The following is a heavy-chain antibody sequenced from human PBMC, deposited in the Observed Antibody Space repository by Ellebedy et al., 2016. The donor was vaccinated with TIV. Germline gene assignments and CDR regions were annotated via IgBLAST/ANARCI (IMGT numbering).Heavy chain of an antibody. CDR2: IFGSGGGI. CDR3: AKDRTAGDGYWVFDQ. Sequence: GESLKISCAASGFTFSRYAMSWVRQAPGKGLEWVSGIFGSGGGISYADSVKGRFTISRDNSKSMVHLQQISLRPEDTAVYYCAKDRTAGDGYWVFDQWGQGTLVTVSS. J-gene: IGHJ4*02. V-gene: IGHV3-23*01. D-gene: IGHD5-18*01. CDR1: GFTFSRYA.